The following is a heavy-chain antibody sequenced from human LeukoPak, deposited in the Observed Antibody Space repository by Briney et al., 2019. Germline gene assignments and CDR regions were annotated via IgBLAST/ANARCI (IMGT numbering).Heavy chain of an antibody. CDR1: GGSISSSSYY. J-gene: IGHJ6*03. CDR2: IYYSGST. Sequence: SETLSLTCTVSGGSISSSSYYWGWIRQPPGKGLEWIGSIYYSGSTYYNPSLKSRVTMSVDTSKNQFSLKLSSVTAADTAVYYCARGASTSSWPAATYYYYMDVWGKGTTVTVSS. CDR3: ARGASTSSWPAATYYYYMDV. D-gene: IGHD2-2*01. V-gene: IGHV4-39*07.